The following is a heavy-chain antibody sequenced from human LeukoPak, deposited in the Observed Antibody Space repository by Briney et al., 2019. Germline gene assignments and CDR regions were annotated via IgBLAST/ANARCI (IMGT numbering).Heavy chain of an antibody. CDR2: INHSGST. D-gene: IGHD3-10*01. J-gene: IGHJ6*02. CDR1: GGSFSGYY. V-gene: IGHV4-34*01. Sequence: SETLSLTCAVYGGSFSGYYWSWIRQPPGKGLEWIGEINHSGSTNYNPSLKSRVTISVDTSKNQFSLKLSSVTAADTAVYCCARGYGSGSYYGMDVWGQGTTVTVSS. CDR3: ARGYGSGSYYGMDV.